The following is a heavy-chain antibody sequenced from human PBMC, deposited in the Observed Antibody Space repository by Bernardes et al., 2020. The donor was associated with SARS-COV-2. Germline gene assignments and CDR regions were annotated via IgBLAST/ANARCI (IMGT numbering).Heavy chain of an antibody. CDR1: GFTVSDNY. D-gene: IGHD1-1*01. CDR2: IYADGGA. Sequence: GGSLRLSCAASGFTVSDNYMSWVRQAPGKGLEWVSVIYADGGAYYADSVKGRFTISRDNSKNTMYLQMNSLRAEDTAVYYCASRGLEPGPGAYLQYWGQGTLVTVSS. J-gene: IGHJ1*01. CDR3: ASRGLEPGPGAYLQY. V-gene: IGHV3-53*01.